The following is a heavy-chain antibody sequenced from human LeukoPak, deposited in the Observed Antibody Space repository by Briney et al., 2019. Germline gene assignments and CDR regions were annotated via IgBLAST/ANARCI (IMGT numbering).Heavy chain of an antibody. D-gene: IGHD3-10*01. Sequence: SETLSLTCTVSGYSISSGYYWGWIRQPPGKGLEWIGSIYHSGSTYYNPSLKSRVTISVDTSKNQFSLKLSSVTAADTAVYYCANRITMVPFYGMDVWGQGTTVTVSS. CDR1: GYSISSGYY. V-gene: IGHV4-38-2*02. CDR2: IYHSGST. J-gene: IGHJ6*02. CDR3: ANRITMVPFYGMDV.